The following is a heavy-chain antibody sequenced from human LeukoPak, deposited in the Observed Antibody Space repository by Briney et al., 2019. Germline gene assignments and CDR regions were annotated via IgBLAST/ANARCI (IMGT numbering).Heavy chain of an antibody. D-gene: IGHD3-10*01. CDR2: ISAYNGNT. CDR3: ARDSVDGSGTYYNDSPDY. J-gene: IGHJ4*02. CDR1: GYTFTSYG. Sequence: ASVKVSCKASGYTFTSYGIGWVRQAPGQGLEWMAWISAYNGNTDYAQNLRGRGTMTTDTSTSTAYMALRRLSSDDTAVYYCARDSVDGSGTYYNDSPDYWGQGTLVTVSS. V-gene: IGHV1-18*01.